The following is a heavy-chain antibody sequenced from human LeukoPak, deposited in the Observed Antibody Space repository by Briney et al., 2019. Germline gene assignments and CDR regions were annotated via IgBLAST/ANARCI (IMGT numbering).Heavy chain of an antibody. D-gene: IGHD3-22*01. CDR1: GDSISSSGFY. V-gene: IGHV4-31*03. CDR3: ARIGFSSGYYYYFDY. Sequence: PSETLSLTCTVSGDSISSSGFYWNWIRQHPGKGLEWIGYIFYRGSTYYNPSLKSRVAMSVDTSKNQFSLKLSSVTAADTAVYYCARIGFSSGYYYYFDYWGQGTLVTVSS. CDR2: IFYRGST. J-gene: IGHJ4*02.